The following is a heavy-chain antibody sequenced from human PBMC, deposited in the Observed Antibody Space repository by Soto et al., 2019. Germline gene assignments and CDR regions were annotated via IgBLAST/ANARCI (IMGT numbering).Heavy chain of an antibody. D-gene: IGHD3-22*01. CDR2: ISYDGSNK. CDR1: GFTFSSYA. J-gene: IGHJ5*02. Sequence: QVQLVESGGGVVQPGRSLRLSCAASGFTFSSYAMHRVRQAPGKGLEWVAVISYDGSNKYYADSVKGRFTISRDNSKNTLYLQMNSLRAEDTAVYYCAREAYYYDSSGYSWFDPWGQGTLVTVSS. CDR3: AREAYYYDSSGYSWFDP. V-gene: IGHV3-30-3*01.